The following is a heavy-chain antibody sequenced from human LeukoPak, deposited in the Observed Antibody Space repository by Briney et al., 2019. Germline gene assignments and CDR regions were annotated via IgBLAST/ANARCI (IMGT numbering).Heavy chain of an antibody. V-gene: IGHV1-69*13. J-gene: IGHJ3*02. CDR1: GGTFSSYA. CDR2: IIPIFGTA. Sequence: SVKVSCKASGGTFSSYAISWVRQAPGQGLEWMGGIIPIFGTANYAQKFQGRVTITADESTSTAYMELSSLRSEDTAVYYCAGDPATFYGGNSFRAFDIWGQGTMVTVSS. D-gene: IGHD4-23*01. CDR3: AGDPATFYGGNSFRAFDI.